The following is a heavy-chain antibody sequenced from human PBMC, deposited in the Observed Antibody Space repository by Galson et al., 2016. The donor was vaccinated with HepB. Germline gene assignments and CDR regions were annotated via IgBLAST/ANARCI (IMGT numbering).Heavy chain of an antibody. CDR3: ARDTWTWN. D-gene: IGHD3/OR15-3a*01. CDR2: IYSGGET. V-gene: IGHV3-66*01. J-gene: IGHJ4*02. Sequence: SLRLSCAASGVTVSNNYMSWVRQAPGRGLEWVSVIYSGGETYYADSVKGRFTISGDNSKNTVFPQMNSLRAEDTAVYYCARDTWTWNGGQGTLVTVSS. CDR1: GVTVSNNY.